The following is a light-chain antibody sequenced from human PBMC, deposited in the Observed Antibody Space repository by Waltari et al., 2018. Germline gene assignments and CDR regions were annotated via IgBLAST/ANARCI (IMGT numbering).Light chain of an antibody. CDR1: QSVSSN. J-gene: IGKJ4*01. CDR2: GAS. Sequence: ETVMTQSPATLSVSPGDRATLSCRASQSVSSNLAWYQQKPGQAPRLLIYGASTRATGIPARCSGSGSGTEFTLTISSLQSEDFAVYYCQQYNNWPLTFGGGTKVEIK. CDR3: QQYNNWPLT. V-gene: IGKV3-15*01.